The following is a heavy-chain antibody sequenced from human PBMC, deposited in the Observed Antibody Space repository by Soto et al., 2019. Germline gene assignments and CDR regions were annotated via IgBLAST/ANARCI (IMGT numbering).Heavy chain of an antibody. CDR3: AKGDYGSGSYYNLPWFDP. CDR2: ISGSGGST. Sequence: GGSLRLSCAASGFTFSSYAMSWVRQAPGKGLEWVSAISGSGGSTYYADSVKGRFTISRDNSKNTLYLQMNSLRAEDTAVYYCAKGDYGSGSYYNLPWFDPSGQGTLVTVSS. V-gene: IGHV3-23*01. D-gene: IGHD3-10*01. CDR1: GFTFSSYA. J-gene: IGHJ5*02.